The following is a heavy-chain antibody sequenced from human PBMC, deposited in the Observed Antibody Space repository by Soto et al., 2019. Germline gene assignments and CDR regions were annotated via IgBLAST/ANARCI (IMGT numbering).Heavy chain of an antibody. D-gene: IGHD7-27*01. Sequence: QVQLVQSGAEVKKPGASVKVSCKAAAYTFTSYDINWVRPATGLVFEWMGWMNPHTGNTAYAQKFQGRVTMTRDTSKSTAFMEPSSLTSEDTAVYYCARGPRNWGVDYWGQGTLVTVSS. V-gene: IGHV1-8*01. CDR1: AYTFTSYD. CDR2: MNPHTGNT. CDR3: ARGPRNWGVDY. J-gene: IGHJ4*02.